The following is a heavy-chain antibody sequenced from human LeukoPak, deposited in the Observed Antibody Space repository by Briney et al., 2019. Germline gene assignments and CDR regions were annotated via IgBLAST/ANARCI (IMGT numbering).Heavy chain of an antibody. Sequence: GGSLRLSCAASGFTFSSYAMSWVRQAPGKGLEWVSAISGSGGSTYYADSVKGRFTIPRDNSKNTLYLQMNSLRAEDTAVYYCAKSGAMIVVVPFDYWGQGTLVTVSS. CDR2: ISGSGGST. CDR3: AKSGAMIVVVPFDY. D-gene: IGHD3-22*01. J-gene: IGHJ4*02. CDR1: GFTFSSYA. V-gene: IGHV3-23*01.